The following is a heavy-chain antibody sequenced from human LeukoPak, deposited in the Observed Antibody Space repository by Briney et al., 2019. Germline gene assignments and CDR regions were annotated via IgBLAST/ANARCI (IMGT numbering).Heavy chain of an antibody. CDR3: ARAARSNYYYYGMDV. V-gene: IGHV4-34*01. CDR1: GGSFSGYY. CDR2: INHSGST. J-gene: IGHJ6*02. Sequence: RSSETLSLTCAVYGGSFSGYYWSWIRQPPGKGLEWIGEINHSGSTNSNPSLKSRVAISVDTSKNQFSLKLSSVTAADTAVYYCARAARSNYYYYGMDVWGQGTTVTVSS.